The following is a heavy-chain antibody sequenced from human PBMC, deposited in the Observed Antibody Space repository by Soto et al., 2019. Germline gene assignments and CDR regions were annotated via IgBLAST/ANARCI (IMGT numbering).Heavy chain of an antibody. CDR3: AKDSSGWYRYFDY. Sequence: GGSLRLSCAASGFTFSSCSMNWVRQAPGKGLEWVSSISSSSSYIYYADSVKGRFTISRDNAKNSLYLQMNSLRAEDTALYYCAKDSSGWYRYFDYWGQGTLVTVSS. CDR2: ISSSSSYI. V-gene: IGHV3-21*04. CDR1: GFTFSSCS. D-gene: IGHD6-19*01. J-gene: IGHJ4*02.